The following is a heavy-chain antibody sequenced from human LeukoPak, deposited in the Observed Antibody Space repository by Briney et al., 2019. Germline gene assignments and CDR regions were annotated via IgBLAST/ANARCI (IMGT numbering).Heavy chain of an antibody. D-gene: IGHD1-7*01. CDR1: GGSISSGGYY. J-gene: IGHJ4*02. CDR3: ASTNWNYAWAGFDY. Sequence: PSQTLSLTCTVSGGSISSGGYYWSWIRQHPGKGLEWIGYIYYSGSTYYNPSLKGRVTISVDTSKNQFSLKLSSVTAADTAVYYCASTNWNYAWAGFDYWGQGTLVTVSS. CDR2: IYYSGST. V-gene: IGHV4-31*03.